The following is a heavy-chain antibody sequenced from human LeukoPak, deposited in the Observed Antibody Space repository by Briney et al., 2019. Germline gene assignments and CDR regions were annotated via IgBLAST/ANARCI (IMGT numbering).Heavy chain of an antibody. CDR3: ARDGPLMRGTYYYMDV. V-gene: IGHV4-4*07. CDR2: IYTSGST. Sequence: SETLSLTYTVSGGSISSYYWSWIRQPAGKGLEWIGRIYTSGSTNYNPSLKSRVTMSVDTSKNQFSLKLSSVTAADTAVYYCARDGPLMRGTYYYMDVWGKGTTVTVSS. J-gene: IGHJ6*03. CDR1: GGSISSYY. D-gene: IGHD1-1*01.